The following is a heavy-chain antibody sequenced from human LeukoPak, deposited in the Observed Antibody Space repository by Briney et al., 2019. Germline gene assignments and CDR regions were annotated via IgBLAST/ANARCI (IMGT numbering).Heavy chain of an antibody. D-gene: IGHD3-10*02. CDR2: ISTDGSST. V-gene: IGHV3-74*01. CDR3: AELGITMIGGV. CDR1: VFTFSNYW. Sequence: GGSLRLSCAASVFTFSNYWMHWVRQAPGKGLVWVSRISTDGSSTTYADSVKGRFTISRDNAKNSLYLQMNSLRAEDPAVYYCAELGITMIGGVWGKGTTVTISS. J-gene: IGHJ6*04.